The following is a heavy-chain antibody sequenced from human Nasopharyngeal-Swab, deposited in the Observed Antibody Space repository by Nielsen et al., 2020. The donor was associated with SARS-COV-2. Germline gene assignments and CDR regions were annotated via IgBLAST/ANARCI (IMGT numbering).Heavy chain of an antibody. Sequence: WVRQAPGQGLEWMGWMNPNSGNTGYAQKFQGRVTMTRNTSISTAYMELSSLRSADTAVYYCARAEQLSRVWGQGTLVTVSS. D-gene: IGHD6-13*01. J-gene: IGHJ4*02. CDR3: ARAEQLSRV. V-gene: IGHV1-8*01. CDR2: MNPNSGNT.